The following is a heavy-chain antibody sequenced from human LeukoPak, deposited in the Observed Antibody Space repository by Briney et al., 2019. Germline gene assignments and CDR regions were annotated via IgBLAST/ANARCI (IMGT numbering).Heavy chain of an antibody. J-gene: IGHJ6*02. CDR2: ISAYNGNT. Sequence: GASVKVSCKASGYTFTSYGISWVRLAPGQGLEWMGWISAYNGNTNYAQKLQGRVTMTTDTSTSTAYMELRSLRSDDTAVYYCARGHPSGYSVDYGMDVWGQGTTVTVSS. V-gene: IGHV1-18*01. CDR1: GYTFTSYG. D-gene: IGHD5-18*01. CDR3: ARGHPSGYSVDYGMDV.